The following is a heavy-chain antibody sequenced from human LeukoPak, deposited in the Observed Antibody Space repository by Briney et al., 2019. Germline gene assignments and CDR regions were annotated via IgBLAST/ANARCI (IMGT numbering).Heavy chain of an antibody. Sequence: PSETLSLTCAVYGGSFSGYYWSWIRQPPGKGLEWTGEINHSGSTNYNPSLKSRVTMSVDTSKNQFSLKLSSVTAADTAVYYCARSYYRGLDYWGQGTLVTVSS. CDR2: INHSGST. CDR3: ARSYYRGLDY. J-gene: IGHJ4*02. V-gene: IGHV4-34*01. CDR1: GGSFSGYY. D-gene: IGHD3-10*01.